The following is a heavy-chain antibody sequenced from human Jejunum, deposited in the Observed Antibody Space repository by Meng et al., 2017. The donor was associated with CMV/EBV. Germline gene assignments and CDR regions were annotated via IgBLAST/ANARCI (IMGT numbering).Heavy chain of an antibody. CDR2: INYSGNL. J-gene: IGHJ4*02. Sequence: MRSSSYYWGWRRQSPGKGLEWIGTINYSGNLYYSPSLGSRITISLDTSKKQFSLRLNSVTAADTAVYHCARGCYTSSCYRGSFEYWGQGKLVTVSS. V-gene: IGHV4-39*07. D-gene: IGHD2-2*02. CDR3: ARGCYTSSCYRGSFEY. CDR1: MRSSSYY.